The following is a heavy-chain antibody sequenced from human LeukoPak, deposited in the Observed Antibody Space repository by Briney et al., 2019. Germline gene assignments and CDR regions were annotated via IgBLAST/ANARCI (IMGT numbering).Heavy chain of an antibody. V-gene: IGHV3-7*01. Sequence: PGGSLRLSCAASGFTFSTYWMSWVRQAPGKGLEWVAIIKQDGSEKYYVDSVKGRFTISRDSAKNSLYLQMNSLRAEDTALYYCARGDVVIEPPRFCGFDIWGHGTMVTVSS. J-gene: IGHJ3*02. CDR2: IKQDGSEK. CDR3: ARGDVVIEPPRFCGFDI. CDR1: GFTFSTYW. D-gene: IGHD1-14*01.